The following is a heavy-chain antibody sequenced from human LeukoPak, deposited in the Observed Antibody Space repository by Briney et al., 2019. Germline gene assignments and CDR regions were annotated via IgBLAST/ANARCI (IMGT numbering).Heavy chain of an antibody. CDR1: GFTFSSYD. D-gene: IGHD3-10*01. CDR2: ITTVGDT. J-gene: IGHJ4*02. CDR3: ARSRTMVRGDPIPPFDY. Sequence: GGSLRLSCAGSGFTFSSYDMHWVRQATGKGLEWIAGITTVGDTYYQDSVKGRFTISRENARNSLSLQMNSLRAGDTAVYYCARSRTMVRGDPIPPFDYWGQGTLVTVSS. V-gene: IGHV3-13*01.